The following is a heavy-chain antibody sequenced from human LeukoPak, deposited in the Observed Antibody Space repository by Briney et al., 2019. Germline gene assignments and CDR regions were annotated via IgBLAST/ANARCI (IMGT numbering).Heavy chain of an antibody. V-gene: IGHV4-34*01. CDR1: GGSFSGYY. D-gene: IGHD5-18*01. Sequence: PETLSLTCAVYGGSFSGYYWSWIRQPPGKGLEWIGEINHSGSTNYNPSLKSRVTISVDTSKNQFSLKLSSVTAADTAVYYCARGRIRPQGYSYGPYYFDYWGQGTLVTVSS. J-gene: IGHJ4*02. CDR2: INHSGST. CDR3: ARGRIRPQGYSYGPYYFDY.